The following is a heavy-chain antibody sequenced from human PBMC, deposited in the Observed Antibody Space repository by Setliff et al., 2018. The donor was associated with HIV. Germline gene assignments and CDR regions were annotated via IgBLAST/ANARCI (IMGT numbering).Heavy chain of an antibody. Sequence: SETLSLTCAVYGGSFSASYWGWIRQPPGKGLEWIGAIYYSGNTYYNPSLKSRVAISVDTSKKQLSLNLSSVTAADTAVYYCARRGWNGYQAFDYWGQGTLVTVSS. D-gene: IGHD5-12*01. CDR1: GGSFSASY. CDR2: IYYSGNT. CDR3: ARRGWNGYQAFDY. V-gene: IGHV4-34*01. J-gene: IGHJ4*02.